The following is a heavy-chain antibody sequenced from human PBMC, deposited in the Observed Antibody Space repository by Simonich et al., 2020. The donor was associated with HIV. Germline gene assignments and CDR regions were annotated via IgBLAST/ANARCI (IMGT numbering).Heavy chain of an antibody. V-gene: IGHV4-34*01. Sequence: QVQLQQWGAGLLKPSETLSLTCAVYGGSFSGYYWSWIRQPPGKGLDWIGEINHSGRTNSNPALKSRVTISVDTSKNQFSLKLSSVTAADTAVYYCARLTAGGLGEYFQHWGQGTLVTVSS. J-gene: IGHJ1*01. CDR1: GGSFSGYY. D-gene: IGHD6-13*01. CDR2: INHSGRT. CDR3: ARLTAGGLGEYFQH.